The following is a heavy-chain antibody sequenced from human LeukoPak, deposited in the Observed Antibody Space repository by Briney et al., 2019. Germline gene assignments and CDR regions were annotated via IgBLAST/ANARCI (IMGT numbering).Heavy chain of an antibody. D-gene: IGHD4-17*01. V-gene: IGHV1-18*01. Sequence: ASVKVSCKASGYNFISYGISWVRQAPGQGPEWMAWVSGYNGNTNYAQNIQGRVTMTTDTSTSTVYMELRSLRSDDTAVYYCARFSLSDYGDPAYYYGMDVWGQGTTVTVSS. J-gene: IGHJ6*02. CDR1: GYNFISYG. CDR2: VSGYNGNT. CDR3: ARFSLSDYGDPAYYYGMDV.